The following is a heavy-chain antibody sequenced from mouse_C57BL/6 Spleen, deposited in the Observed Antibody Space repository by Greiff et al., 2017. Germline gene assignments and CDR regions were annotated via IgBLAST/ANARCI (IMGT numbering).Heavy chain of an antibody. D-gene: IGHD1-1*01. Sequence: QVQLQQSGAELVKPGASVQISCKASGYTFTDYYINWVKQRPGQGLAWIGKIGPGSGSTYYNEKFKGKATLTADKSSSTAYMQLSSLTSEDSAFYFCARARYYCGISSFAYWGQGALVTVSA. CDR2: IGPGSGST. CDR3: ARARYYCGISSFAY. V-gene: IGHV1-77*01. J-gene: IGHJ3*01. CDR1: GYTFTDYY.